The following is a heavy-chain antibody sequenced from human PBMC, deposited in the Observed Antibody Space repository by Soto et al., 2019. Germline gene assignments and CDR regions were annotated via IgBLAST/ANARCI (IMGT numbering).Heavy chain of an antibody. J-gene: IGHJ4*02. Sequence: QLQLQESGPGLVKPSETLSLTCTVSGGSISSSSYYWGWIRQPPGKGLEWIGSIYYSGSTYYNPSLKSRVPLSVDRSKNQFSRKLSSVTAADTAVYYCARHTPAISISDHWGQGTLVTVSS. V-gene: IGHV4-39*01. CDR2: IYYSGST. CDR1: GGSISSSSYY. CDR3: ARHTPAISISDH. D-gene: IGHD2-15*01.